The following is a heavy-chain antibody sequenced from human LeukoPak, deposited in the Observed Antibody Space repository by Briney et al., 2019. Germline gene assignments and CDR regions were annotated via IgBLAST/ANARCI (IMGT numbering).Heavy chain of an antibody. J-gene: IGHJ4*02. Sequence: GGSLRLSCAASGFIFSNYGMSWVRQAPGKGLEWVSGMSSSGGRTYYAESVKGRFTISRDNSKNTLYLQMNSLRAEDTAVYYCARDLVVVPPFDYWGQGTLVTVSS. CDR2: MSSSGGRT. D-gene: IGHD2-2*01. V-gene: IGHV3-23*01. CDR1: GFIFSNYG. CDR3: ARDLVVVPPFDY.